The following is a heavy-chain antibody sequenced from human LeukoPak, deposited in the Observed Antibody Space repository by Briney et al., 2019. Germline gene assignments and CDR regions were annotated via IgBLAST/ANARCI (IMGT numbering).Heavy chain of an antibody. Sequence: GGSLRLSCAASGFIFNNYGLIWVRQAPGKGLEWVSAISNDGGGTTYADFVKGRFTISRDNSKNTLFLQMNSLRAGDTALYYCAKGSSGYFLDLWGQGTLVTVSS. D-gene: IGHD3-22*01. CDR1: GFIFNNYG. CDR3: AKGSSGYFLDL. V-gene: IGHV3-23*01. CDR2: ISNDGGGT. J-gene: IGHJ5*02.